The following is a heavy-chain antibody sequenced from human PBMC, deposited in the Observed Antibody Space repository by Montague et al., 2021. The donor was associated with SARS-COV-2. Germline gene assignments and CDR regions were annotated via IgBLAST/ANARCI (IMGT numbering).Heavy chain of an antibody. D-gene: IGHD3-22*01. V-gene: IGHV4-34*01. CDR2: INHSGST. CDR3: ARGAPTITMIVVVFTGAGWYFDL. CDR1: GGSFSGYY. Sequence: SETLSLTCAVHGGSFSGYYWSGIRQPPGKGLEWIGEINHSGSTNYNPSLKSRVSISVDTSKNQFSLKLSSVTAADTAVYYCARGAPTITMIVVVFTGAGWYFDLWGRGTLVTVSS. J-gene: IGHJ2*01.